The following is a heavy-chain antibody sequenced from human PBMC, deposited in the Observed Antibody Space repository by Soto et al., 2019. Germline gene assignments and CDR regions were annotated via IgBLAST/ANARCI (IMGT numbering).Heavy chain of an antibody. CDR1: GGSISSSNW. D-gene: IGHD6-13*01. J-gene: IGHJ4*02. CDR3: ARSSAAGTCVDY. CDR2: SYHRGST. Sequence: QVQLQESGPGLVKPSRTLSLTCAVSGGSISSSNWWSWVRQPPGKGREWSGESYHRGSTNYNPSLKRSVSIAVDQAMNQFSLRLSSVTVAGTAVYYGARSSAAGTCVDYCGRGTLVTVSS. V-gene: IGHV4-4*02.